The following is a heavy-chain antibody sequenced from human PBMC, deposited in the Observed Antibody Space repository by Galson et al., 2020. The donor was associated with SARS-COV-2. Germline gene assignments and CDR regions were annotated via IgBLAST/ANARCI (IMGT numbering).Heavy chain of an antibody. CDR3: ARSDTTMTAHFDY. D-gene: IGHD5-18*01. V-gene: IGHV5-51*01. Sequence: ASVKVSCKGFGYSFTNYWIGWVRQMPGKGLEWMGIIYPGDSDTRYSPSFQGQVTISVDKSISTAYLQWSILKASDTAMYYCARSDTTMTAHFDYWGQGTLVTVSS. CDR1: GYSFTNYW. J-gene: IGHJ4*02. CDR2: IYPGDSDT.